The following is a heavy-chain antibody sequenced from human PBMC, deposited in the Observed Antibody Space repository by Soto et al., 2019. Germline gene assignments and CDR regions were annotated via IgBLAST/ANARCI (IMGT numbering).Heavy chain of an antibody. J-gene: IGHJ4*02. Sequence: ASVKVSCKASGYTFTSYYMHWVRQAPGQGLEWMGIINPSVGSTNYAQKFRGRVTMTRDTSTSTVYMELSSLRFEDTAVYYCARDLGSGNDYYFDCWGQGTLVTVSS. D-gene: IGHD5-12*01. CDR2: INPSVGST. CDR1: GYTFTSYY. V-gene: IGHV1-46*01. CDR3: ARDLGSGNDYYFDC.